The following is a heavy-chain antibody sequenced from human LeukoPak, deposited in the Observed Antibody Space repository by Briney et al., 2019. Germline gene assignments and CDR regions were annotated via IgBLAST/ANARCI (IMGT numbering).Heavy chain of an antibody. Sequence: ASVEVSCKASGYTFTTYHMHWVRQATGQGLEWVGMIDTSDGNTNYAQKFLDRVTMTRDTSTRTVYMELSGLRSYDTAVYYCATERSGGTWFDPWGQGTLVTVSS. CDR3: ATERSGGTWFDP. J-gene: IGHJ5*02. CDR1: GYTFTTYH. V-gene: IGHV1-46*01. D-gene: IGHD2-15*01. CDR2: IDTSDGNT.